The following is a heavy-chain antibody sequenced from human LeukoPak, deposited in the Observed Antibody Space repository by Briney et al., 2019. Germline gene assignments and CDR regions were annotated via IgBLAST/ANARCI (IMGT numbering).Heavy chain of an antibody. Sequence: SETLSLTCAVYGGSFSGYYWSWIRQPAGKGLEWIGRIHTSGSTNYNPSLKSRVTMSVDTSKNQFSLKLSSVTAADTAVYYCARDRPYGGIAEEAFDIWGQGTMVTVSS. J-gene: IGHJ3*02. CDR3: ARDRPYGGIAEEAFDI. CDR2: IHTSGST. CDR1: GGSFSGYY. D-gene: IGHD4-23*01. V-gene: IGHV4-4*07.